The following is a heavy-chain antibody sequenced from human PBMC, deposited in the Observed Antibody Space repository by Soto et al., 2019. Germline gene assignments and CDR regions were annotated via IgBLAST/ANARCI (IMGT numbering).Heavy chain of an antibody. D-gene: IGHD3-22*01. V-gene: IGHV4-30-4*01. Sequence: SETLSLTCTVSGGSISSGDYYWSWIRQPPXKGLEWIGYIYYSGSTYYNPSLKSRVTISVDTSKNQFSLKLSSVTAADTAVYYCARDIGSSGYSDDDAFDIWGQGTMVTV. CDR1: GGSISSGDYY. CDR2: IYYSGST. J-gene: IGHJ3*02. CDR3: ARDIGSSGYSDDDAFDI.